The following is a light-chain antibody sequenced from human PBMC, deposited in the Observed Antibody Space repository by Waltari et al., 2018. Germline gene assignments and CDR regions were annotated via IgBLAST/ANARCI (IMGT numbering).Light chain of an antibody. CDR3: PHFVRLPVA. J-gene: IGKJ1*01. Sequence: EIVLTQSPDTLSLSPGERATLSCRASQRVSRALAWYQQKPGQAPMLLISGASNRASDIADRLSGRGSRTDFSLAISRLGPEDFAVYHCPHFVRLPVAFGQGTRVEIK. CDR2: GAS. CDR1: QRVSRA. V-gene: IGKV3-20*01.